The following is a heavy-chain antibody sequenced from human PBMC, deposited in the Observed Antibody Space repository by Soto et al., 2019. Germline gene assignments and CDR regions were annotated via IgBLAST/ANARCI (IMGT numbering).Heavy chain of an antibody. D-gene: IGHD3-10*01. CDR3: ARQYEDTMVRDPSLGY. CDR1: GDSISGSPYY. Sequence: SETLSLTCSVSGDSISGSPYYWGWIRQPPGKRLEWIGSIFHDGYIVYTPSLKSRVTISVDTSKNQFSLKLTSVAAADTAVYYCARQYEDTMVRDPSLGYWGQGTLVTVSS. V-gene: IGHV4-39*01. J-gene: IGHJ4*02. CDR2: IFHDGYI.